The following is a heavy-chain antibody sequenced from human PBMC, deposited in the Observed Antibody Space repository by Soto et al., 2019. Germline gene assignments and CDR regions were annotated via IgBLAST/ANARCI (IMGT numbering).Heavy chain of an antibody. V-gene: IGHV3-30*18. CDR2: ISYDGSNK. CDR3: AKQVVGVGWFDP. J-gene: IGHJ5*02. Sequence: HPGGSLRLSCAASGFTFSSYGMHWVRQAPGKGLEWVAVISYDGSNKYYADSVKGRFTISRDNSKNTLYLQMNSLRAEDTAVYYCAKQVVGVGWFDPWGQGTLVTVSS. CDR1: GFTFSSYG. D-gene: IGHD1-26*01.